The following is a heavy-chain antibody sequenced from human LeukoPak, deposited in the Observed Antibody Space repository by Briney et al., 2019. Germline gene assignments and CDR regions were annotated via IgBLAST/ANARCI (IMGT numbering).Heavy chain of an antibody. Sequence: PGGSLRLSCAASGFTFSTYAVSWVRQAPGKGLEWVSGISGSGGSTYYADSVKGRFTISRDDSKNTLYLQMNSLRAEDTAVYYCAKRYCTSTKCYQLDYWGQGTLVTVSS. CDR1: GFTFSTYA. V-gene: IGHV3-23*01. D-gene: IGHD2-2*01. J-gene: IGHJ4*02. CDR2: ISGSGGST. CDR3: AKRYCTSTKCYQLDY.